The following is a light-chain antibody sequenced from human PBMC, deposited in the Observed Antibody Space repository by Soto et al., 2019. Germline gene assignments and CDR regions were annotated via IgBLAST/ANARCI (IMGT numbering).Light chain of an antibody. CDR1: QSVGSN. Sequence: EIVMTQSPATLSVSPGARATLSCRASQSVGSNFAWFQQRPGQAPRLLIYGASTRAAGVSARFSGSGSGTEFTLTINSLQSEDSAVYYCQQYNNWRWTFGQGTKV. V-gene: IGKV3-15*01. CDR2: GAS. J-gene: IGKJ1*01. CDR3: QQYNNWRWT.